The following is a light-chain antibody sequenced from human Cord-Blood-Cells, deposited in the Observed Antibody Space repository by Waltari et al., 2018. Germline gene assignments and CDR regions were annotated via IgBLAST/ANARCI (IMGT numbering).Light chain of an antibody. CDR1: SSDVGSYNL. J-gene: IGLJ2*01. V-gene: IGLV2-23*01. Sequence: QSALTQPASVSGSPGQSITISCTGTSSDVGSYNLVSWYQQHQGKAPKLMIYEGSKRPAGVSTRFSGSKSGNTASLTNAGRQAEYEADYYCCSYAGSSTVVFGGGTKLTVL. CDR3: CSYAGSSTVV. CDR2: EGS.